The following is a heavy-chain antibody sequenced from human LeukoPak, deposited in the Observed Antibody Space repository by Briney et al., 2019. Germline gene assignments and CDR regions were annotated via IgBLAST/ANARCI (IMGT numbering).Heavy chain of an antibody. CDR2: ISWNSGSI. V-gene: IGHV3-9*01. CDR1: GFIFNNYA. D-gene: IGHD6-19*01. CDR3: ARSNTEGSD. J-gene: IGHJ4*02. Sequence: PGGSLRLSCAGSGFIFNNYAMHWVRQPPGKGLEWVSGISWNSGSIDYADSVKGRFTISRDNAKNSLFLQMNSLRAEDTAMYYCARSNTEGSDWGPGTLVTVSS.